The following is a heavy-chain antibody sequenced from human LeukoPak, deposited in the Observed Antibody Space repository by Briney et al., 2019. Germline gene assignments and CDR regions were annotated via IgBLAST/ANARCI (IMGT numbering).Heavy chain of an antibody. Sequence: KSSETLSLTCTVYGGSFSGYYWSWIRQPPGKGLEWTGEINHSGSTNYNPSLKSRVTISVDTSKNQFSLKLSSVTAADTAVYYCARGIQLWFENAFDIWGQGTMVTVSS. V-gene: IGHV4-34*01. CDR3: ARGIQLWFENAFDI. D-gene: IGHD5-18*01. J-gene: IGHJ3*02. CDR2: INHSGST. CDR1: GGSFSGYY.